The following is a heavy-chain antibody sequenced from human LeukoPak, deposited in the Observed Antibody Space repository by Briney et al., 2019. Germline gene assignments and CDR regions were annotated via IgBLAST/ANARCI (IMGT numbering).Heavy chain of an antibody. Sequence: GGSLRLSCAASGFTFSNYGMHWVRQAPGKGLEWVALISFDESSEYYADSVKGRFSISRDNSKNTLYLQMNNARVDDTAVYYCAKDVGYGSPYFDYWGQGTLVTVSS. D-gene: IGHD5-12*01. CDR1: GFTFSNYG. CDR3: AKDVGYGSPYFDY. CDR2: ISFDESSE. V-gene: IGHV3-30*18. J-gene: IGHJ4*02.